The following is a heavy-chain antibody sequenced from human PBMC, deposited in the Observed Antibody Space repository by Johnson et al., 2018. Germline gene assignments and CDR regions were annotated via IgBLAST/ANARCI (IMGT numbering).Heavy chain of an antibody. V-gene: IGHV4-59*01. D-gene: IGHD1-26*01. Sequence: QVQLQESGPGLVKPSETLSLTCTVSGGSISSYYWSWIRQPPGKGLEWLGYLYYSGSTNYNPSLKSRVPITVDTSKNQFSLKLSSVTAADTAVYYCARGGSVGATTGGAFDIWGQGTMVTVSS. CDR3: ARGGSVGATTGGAFDI. CDR1: GGSISSYY. J-gene: IGHJ3*02. CDR2: LYYSGST.